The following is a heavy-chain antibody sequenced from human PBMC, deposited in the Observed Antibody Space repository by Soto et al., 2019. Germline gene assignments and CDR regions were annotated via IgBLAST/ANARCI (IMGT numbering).Heavy chain of an antibody. V-gene: IGHV3-7*01. J-gene: IGHJ6*04. CDR3: ARHGHYCMDV. Sequence: EVQLVESGGGLVQPGGSLRLSCAASGFIFSDFWMTWVRQSPGKGLEWVANMNPDGTVINYADSVKGRFTISRDNAEKSLYLQMNSTRAADTAVFYCARHGHYCMDVWGRGTTVTVSS. CDR1: GFIFSDFW. CDR2: MNPDGTVI.